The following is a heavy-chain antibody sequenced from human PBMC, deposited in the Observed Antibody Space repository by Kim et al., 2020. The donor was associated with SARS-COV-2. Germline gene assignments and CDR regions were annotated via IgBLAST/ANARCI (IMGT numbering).Heavy chain of an antibody. CDR2: ISSSDVTI. D-gene: IGHD5-12*01. Sequence: GGSLRLSCAASGFTFWDSGMNWIRQAPGKGLEWVAYISSSDVTIYYSDSVKGRFTISRDNAKNSLYLQMNSLGAEDTALYYCARSGLPAADPGRLDYWGQGTLLTAS. J-gene: IGHJ4*02. CDR1: GFTFWDSG. V-gene: IGHV3-48*04. CDR3: ARSGLPAADPGRLDY.